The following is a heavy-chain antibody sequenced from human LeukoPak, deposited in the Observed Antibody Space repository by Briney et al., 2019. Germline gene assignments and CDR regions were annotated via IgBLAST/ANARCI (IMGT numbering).Heavy chain of an antibody. CDR1: GFTFSSYE. CDR3: ATEGYRDSY. D-gene: IGHD6-13*01. CDR2: ISSSGSTI. V-gene: IGHV3-48*03. J-gene: IGHJ4*02. Sequence: GGSLRLSCAASGFTFSSYEMNWVRQAPRKGLEWVSYISSSGSTIYYADSVKGRFTISRDNAKNSLYLQMNSLRAEDAAVYYCATEGYRDSYWGQGTLVTVSS.